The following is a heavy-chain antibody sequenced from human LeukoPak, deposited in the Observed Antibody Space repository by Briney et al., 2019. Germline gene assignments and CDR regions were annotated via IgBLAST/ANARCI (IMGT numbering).Heavy chain of an antibody. CDR2: INPNSGGT. CDR3: ARGSYIVVVTATAIDY. Sequence: ASVTVSCKASVYTFTGYYMHWVRQAPGQGLEWMGWINPNSGGTNYAQKFQGRVTMTRDTSISTAYMELSRLRSDDTAVYYCARGSYIVVVTATAIDYWGQGTLVTVSS. J-gene: IGHJ4*02. V-gene: IGHV1-2*02. CDR1: VYTFTGYY. D-gene: IGHD2-21*02.